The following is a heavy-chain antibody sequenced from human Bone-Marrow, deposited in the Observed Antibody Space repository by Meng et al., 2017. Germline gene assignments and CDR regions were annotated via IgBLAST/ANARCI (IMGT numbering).Heavy chain of an antibody. D-gene: IGHD3-22*01. V-gene: IGHV1-24*01. CDR2: FDPEDGET. J-gene: IGHJ3*02. CDR1: GYTLTELS. Sequence: ASVKVSCKVSGYTLTELSMHWVRQAPGKGLEWMGGFDPEDGETIYVQKFQGRVTLTEDTSTDTANMELSSLRSKDTAVYYCATILVVPHAFDIWGQGTMVTVSS. CDR3: ATILVVPHAFDI.